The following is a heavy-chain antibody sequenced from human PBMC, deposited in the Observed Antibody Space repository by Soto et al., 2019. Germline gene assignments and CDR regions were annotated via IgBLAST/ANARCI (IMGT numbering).Heavy chain of an antibody. J-gene: IGHJ6*02. CDR3: ARGNYEDYYYGMDV. CDR2: ISSSSSYI. CDR1: GFTFSSYS. V-gene: IGHV3-21*01. D-gene: IGHD1-7*01. Sequence: PGGSLRLSCAASGFTFSSYSMNWVRQAPGKGLEWVSSISSSSSYIYYADSVKGRFTISRDNAKNSLYLQMNSLRAEDTAVYYCARGNYEDYYYGMDVWGQGTTVTVSS.